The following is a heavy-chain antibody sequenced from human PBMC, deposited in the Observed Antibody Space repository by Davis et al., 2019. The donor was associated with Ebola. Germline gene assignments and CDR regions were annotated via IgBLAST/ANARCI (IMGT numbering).Heavy chain of an antibody. CDR3: ARGSKDY. D-gene: IGHD3-10*01. Sequence: GESLKISCAASGFSVSANYMNWVRQAPGKGLEWVSTLGLSADTYYADSVKGRFTISRDNAKNSLYLQMNSLRAEDTAVYYCARGSKDYWGQGTLVTVSS. CDR1: GFSVSANY. V-gene: IGHV3-69-1*01. CDR2: LGLSADT. J-gene: IGHJ4*02.